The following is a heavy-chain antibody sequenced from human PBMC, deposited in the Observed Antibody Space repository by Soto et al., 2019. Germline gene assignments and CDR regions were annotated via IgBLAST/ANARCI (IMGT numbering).Heavy chain of an antibody. V-gene: IGHV4-30-2*01. CDR3: ARAGGLGAVAVDS. CDR2: IYHSGST. J-gene: IGHJ4*02. CDR1: GGSISSGGYS. Sequence: QLQLQESGSGLVKPSQTLSLTCAVSGGSISSGGYSWSWIRQPPGKGLEWIGYIYHSGSTYYNPPLKSRVTVSVDRSKNQFSLKLSSVTAADTAVYYCARAGGLGAVAVDSWGQGTLVTVSS. D-gene: IGHD6-19*01.